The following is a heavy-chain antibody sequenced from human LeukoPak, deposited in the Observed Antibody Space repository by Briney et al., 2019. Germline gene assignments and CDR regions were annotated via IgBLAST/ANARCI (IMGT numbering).Heavy chain of an antibody. J-gene: IGHJ4*02. V-gene: IGHV3-48*04. Sequence: GGSLRLSCAASGFTFSSYSMNWVRQTPGKGLEWVSYFSSSSSTIYYADSVKGRFTISRDNAKNSLYLQMNSLRAEDTAVYYCARDGIVGAYDYWGQGTLVTVSS. CDR3: ARDGIVGAYDY. D-gene: IGHD1-26*01. CDR2: FSSSSSTI. CDR1: GFTFSSYS.